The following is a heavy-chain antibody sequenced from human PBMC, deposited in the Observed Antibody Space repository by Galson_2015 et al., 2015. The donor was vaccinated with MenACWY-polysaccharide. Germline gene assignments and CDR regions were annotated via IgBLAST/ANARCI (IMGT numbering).Heavy chain of an antibody. V-gene: IGHV3-9*01. J-gene: IGHJ6*02. CDR2: ISWNSGSI. Sequence: SLRLSCAASGFTFDDYAMHWVRQAPGKGLEWVAGISWNSGSIGYADSVKGRFTISRDSAKNSLHLQMNSLRPEDTALHYCAKVSRHYTDYYYYGMDVWGQGTTVTVSS. D-gene: IGHD2-2*02. CDR1: GFTFDDYA. CDR3: AKVSRHYTDYYYYGMDV.